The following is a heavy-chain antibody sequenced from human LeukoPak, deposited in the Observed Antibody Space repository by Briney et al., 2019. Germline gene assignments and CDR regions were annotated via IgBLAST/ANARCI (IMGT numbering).Heavy chain of an antibody. V-gene: IGHV1-18*01. CDR3: ASGAGYSYGYGNYYYYYMDV. Sequence: ASVKLSCKASGYSFTTYGISWVRQAPGQGLEWMGWISANNNNTDNVQKLQGRVTMTTDTSTSTAYMELRSLRSEDTAVYYCASGAGYSYGYGNYYYYYMDVWGKGTTVTISS. CDR1: GYSFTTYG. D-gene: IGHD5-18*01. J-gene: IGHJ6*03. CDR2: ISANNNNT.